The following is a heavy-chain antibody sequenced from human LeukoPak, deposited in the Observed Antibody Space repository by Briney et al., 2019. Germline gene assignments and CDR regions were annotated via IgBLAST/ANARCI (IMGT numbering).Heavy chain of an antibody. Sequence: GGSLRLSCAASGFTCTNNYMSLVRQAAGMGLEWVSMIYSGGNTYYADSVKGRFTISRDNSKNTLYLQMTSLRVEDTALYYCASSPTVTTFDYWGQGTLVTVSS. CDR1: GFTCTNNY. CDR3: ASSPTVTTFDY. CDR2: IYSGGNT. V-gene: IGHV3-66*01. D-gene: IGHD4-17*01. J-gene: IGHJ4*02.